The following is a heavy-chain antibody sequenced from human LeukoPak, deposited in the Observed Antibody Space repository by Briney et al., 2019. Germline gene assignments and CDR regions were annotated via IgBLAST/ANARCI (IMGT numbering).Heavy chain of an antibody. CDR3: AREEDCSTKRGFEY. D-gene: IGHD2/OR15-2a*01. J-gene: IGHJ4*02. Sequence: SDTLSLTCTVSGGSISDYYWSWIRQPAGKGLEWIGRIYTSGSTDYNPSLKSRVTMSGDTSKNQLSLKLSSVTAADTAVYYCAREEDCSTKRGFEYWGQGILVTVS. CDR1: GGSISDYY. CDR2: IYTSGST. V-gene: IGHV4-4*07.